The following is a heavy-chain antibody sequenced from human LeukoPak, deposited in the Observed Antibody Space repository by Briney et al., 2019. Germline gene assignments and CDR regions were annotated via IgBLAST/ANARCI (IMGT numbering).Heavy chain of an antibody. D-gene: IGHD6-19*01. CDR3: ATRRGSGWYYFDY. V-gene: IGHV4-34*01. Sequence: SETLSLTCAVYGGSFSGHYWSWIRQPPGKGLEWIGEINHSGSINFNPSLKTRVTISVDTPESQFSLKMNSVTAADTAVYYCATRRGSGWYYFDYWGQGTPVTVFS. J-gene: IGHJ4*02. CDR1: GGSFSGHY. CDR2: INHSGSI.